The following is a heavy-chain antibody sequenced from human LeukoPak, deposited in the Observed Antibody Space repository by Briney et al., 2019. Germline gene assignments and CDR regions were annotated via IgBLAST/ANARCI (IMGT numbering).Heavy chain of an antibody. CDR3: ARELYYYDSRAFDI. D-gene: IGHD3-22*01. J-gene: IGHJ3*02. Sequence: SETLSLTCTVSGGSISSSSYYWGWIRQPPGKGLEWIGSIYYSGSTYYNPSLKSRVTISVDTSKNQFSLKLSSVTAADTAVYYCARELYYYDSRAFDIWGQGTMVTVSS. V-gene: IGHV4-39*07. CDR1: GGSISSSSYY. CDR2: IYYSGST.